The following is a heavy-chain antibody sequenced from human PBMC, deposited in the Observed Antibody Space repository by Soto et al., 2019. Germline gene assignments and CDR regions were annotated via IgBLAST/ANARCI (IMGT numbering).Heavy chain of an antibody. CDR2: IYYSGST. Sequence: QVQLQESGPGLVKPSQTLSLTCTVSGGSISSGGYYWTWTRQHPGKGLEWIGYIYYSGSTYYNPSLKRRITISVDTSKNQFSLKLSSGTAASTAVYYCARSVFPWGQGTLVTVSS. CDR3: ARSVFP. J-gene: IGHJ5*02. V-gene: IGHV4-31*03. CDR1: GGSISSGGYY.